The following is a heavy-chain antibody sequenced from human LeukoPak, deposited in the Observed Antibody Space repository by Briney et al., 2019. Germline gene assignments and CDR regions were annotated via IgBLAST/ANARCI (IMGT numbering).Heavy chain of an antibody. J-gene: IGHJ4*02. D-gene: IGHD1-26*01. Sequence: PGGSLRLSCAASGFTFSSYAMSWVRQAPGKGLEWVSAISGSGGSTYYADSVKGRFTISRDNSKNTLYLQMNSLRAEDTAVYYCAKSGSSGSYYPWYFDYWGQGTLVTVSS. V-gene: IGHV3-23*01. CDR1: GFTFSSYA. CDR2: ISGSGGST. CDR3: AKSGSSGSYYPWYFDY.